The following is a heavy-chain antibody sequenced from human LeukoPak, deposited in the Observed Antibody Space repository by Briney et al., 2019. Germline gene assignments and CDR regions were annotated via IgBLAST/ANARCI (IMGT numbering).Heavy chain of an antibody. V-gene: IGHV4-59*01. CDR3: AGTGLFFDY. Sequence: SETLSLTCTVSGGSISSYYWSWIRQPPGKGLEWIGTIYYSGSTKNNPSLKSRVTISVDTSKNQFSLKLSSVTAADTAVYYCAGTGLFFDYWSQGTLVTVSS. CDR1: GGSISSYY. D-gene: IGHD7-27*01. J-gene: IGHJ4*02. CDR2: IYYSGST.